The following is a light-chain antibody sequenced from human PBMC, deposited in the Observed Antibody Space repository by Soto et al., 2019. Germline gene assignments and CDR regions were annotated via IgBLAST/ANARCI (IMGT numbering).Light chain of an antibody. CDR1: QSIGSW. CDR3: QHYDSYSPYT. J-gene: IGKJ2*01. Sequence: DIQMTQSPSTLSASVGDIVTITCRASQSIGSWLAWYQQKPGKAPKLLIYDASSLESGVPSRFSGSVSGTEFTLTIRSLQPDDFATYYGQHYDSYSPYTFGQGTKLEI. CDR2: DAS. V-gene: IGKV1-5*01.